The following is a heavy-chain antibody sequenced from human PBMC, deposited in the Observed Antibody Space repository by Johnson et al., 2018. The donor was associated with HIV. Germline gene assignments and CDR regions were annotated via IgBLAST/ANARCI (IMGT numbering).Heavy chain of an antibody. CDR2: ISYDGGNK. D-gene: IGHD3-3*01. Sequence: QVQLVESGGGLVQPGGSLRLSCAVSGFTFSSYAIHWVRQAPGKGLEWVAVISYDGGNKYYSDSVKGRFSISRDNAKNSLFLQMNNLRAEDTAVYYCARAYYTFWSGYDVFDIWGQGTMVTVSS. CDR1: GFTFSSYA. CDR3: ARAYYTFWSGYDVFDI. V-gene: IGHV3-30*04. J-gene: IGHJ3*02.